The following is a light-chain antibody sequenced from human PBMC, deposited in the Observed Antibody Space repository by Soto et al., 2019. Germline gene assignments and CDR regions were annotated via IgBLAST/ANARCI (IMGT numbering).Light chain of an antibody. J-gene: IGKJ2*01. CDR2: GAS. Sequence: EIVLTQSPGTLSLSPGESATLSCRASQSVSSSQVAWYQQKPGPAPRLLIYGASSRATGIPDRFSGVGSATDFPLTISRLEPEDFAVYYCQQYDTSPHTFGQGTKLEIK. CDR1: QSVSSSQ. V-gene: IGKV3-20*01. CDR3: QQYDTSPHT.